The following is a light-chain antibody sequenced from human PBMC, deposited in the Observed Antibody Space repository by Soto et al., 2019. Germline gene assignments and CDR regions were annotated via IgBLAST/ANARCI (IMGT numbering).Light chain of an antibody. CDR2: DAS. V-gene: IGKV3-15*01. CDR3: QQYSDWPLT. J-gene: IGKJ1*01. Sequence: EIVMTQFPATLSVSPGERATFSCRASQVFGSSLAWYQQKPGQAPRLLIYDASTRATGIPARFSGSGSGTEFSLTISSLQSEDSAVYYCQQYSDWPLTFGQGTKVEIK. CDR1: QVFGSS.